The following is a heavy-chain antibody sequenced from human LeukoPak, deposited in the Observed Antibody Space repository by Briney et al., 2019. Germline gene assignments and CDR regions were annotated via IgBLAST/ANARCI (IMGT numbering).Heavy chain of an antibody. D-gene: IGHD4-17*01. Sequence: PSETLSLTCTVSGGSISSSSYYWGWIRQPPGKGLEWIGRIYYRWSTYYNPSLKSRVHISVDTSKNQFSLKLSSVTAADTAVYYCARPYGAAGLDWGQGTLVTVST. CDR3: ARPYGAAGLD. V-gene: IGHV4-39*01. CDR2: IYYRWST. CDR1: GGSISSSSYY. J-gene: IGHJ4*02.